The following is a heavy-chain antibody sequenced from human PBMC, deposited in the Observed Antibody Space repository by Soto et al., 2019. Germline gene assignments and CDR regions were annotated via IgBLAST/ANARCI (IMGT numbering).Heavy chain of an antibody. CDR2: IYYSGST. V-gene: IGHV4-31*03. D-gene: IGHD3-22*01. CDR1: GGSISSGGYY. Sequence: QVQLQESGPGLVKPSQTLSLTCTVSGGSISSGGYYWSWIRQHPGKGLEWIGYIYYSGSTYYNPSLKSRVTISVYTSKNQFALKLSSVTAADTAVYYCARDSHYYDSSGYVGDAFDIWGQGTMVTVSS. CDR3: ARDSHYYDSSGYVGDAFDI. J-gene: IGHJ3*02.